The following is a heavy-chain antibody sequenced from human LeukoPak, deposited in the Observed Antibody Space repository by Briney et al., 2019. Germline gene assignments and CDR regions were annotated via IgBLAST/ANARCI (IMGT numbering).Heavy chain of an antibody. J-gene: IGHJ6*02. V-gene: IGHV1-2*02. D-gene: IGHD3-22*01. CDR3: ARDLTMIDFLPGLYYYGMDV. Sequence: VASVKVPCKASGYTFTGYYMHWVRQAPGQGLEWMGWINPNSGGTNYAEKFQGRVTMTRDTSISTAYMELSRLRSDDTAVYYCARDLTMIDFLPGLYYYGMDVWGQGTTVTVSS. CDR2: INPNSGGT. CDR1: GYTFTGYY.